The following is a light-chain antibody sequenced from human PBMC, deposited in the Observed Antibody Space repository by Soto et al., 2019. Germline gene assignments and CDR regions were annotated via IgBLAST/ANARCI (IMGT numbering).Light chain of an antibody. J-gene: IGLJ2*01. Sequence: SYVLTQAPSVSVAPGKTATITCGGNNIGSKSVHWYQQKPGQAPVLVIYYDSDRPSGIPERFSGSNSGSTATLTISRVEAGDEADYYCQVWDIGRGGAFGGGTKVTVL. CDR3: QVWDIGRGGA. CDR2: YDS. V-gene: IGLV3-21*04. CDR1: NIGSKS.